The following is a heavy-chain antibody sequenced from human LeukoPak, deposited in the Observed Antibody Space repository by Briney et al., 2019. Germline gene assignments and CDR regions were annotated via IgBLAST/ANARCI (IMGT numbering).Heavy chain of an antibody. V-gene: IGHV3-72*01. CDR2: TRNKANGHTT. CDR1: GFTFSVHY. CDR3: ARSRTSGSYHFDS. D-gene: IGHD1-26*01. Sequence: PGGSLRLSCAASGFTFSVHYMDCVRPAPGKGLEWVGRTRNKANGHTTEYAASVKGRFTISRDDSKNSIYLQMNSLNTEDTAVYYCARSRTSGSYHFDSWGQGTLGTVSS. J-gene: IGHJ4*02.